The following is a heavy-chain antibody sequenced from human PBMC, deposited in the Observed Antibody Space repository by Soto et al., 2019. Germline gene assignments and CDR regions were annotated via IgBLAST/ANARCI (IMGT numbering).Heavy chain of an antibody. CDR2: IYYRGST. Sequence: PSETLSLTCTVSGGSISSSGHFWGWIRQSPGKGLEWIGSIYYRGSTYYNPSLKGRGTISVDTSKNLFSLKLTSVTAADTAVYYCARHEGGGEGAPAWGIYFDYWGQGTLVTVSS. CDR1: GGSISSSGHF. D-gene: IGHD3-16*01. V-gene: IGHV4-39*01. J-gene: IGHJ4*02. CDR3: ARHEGGGEGAPAWGIYFDY.